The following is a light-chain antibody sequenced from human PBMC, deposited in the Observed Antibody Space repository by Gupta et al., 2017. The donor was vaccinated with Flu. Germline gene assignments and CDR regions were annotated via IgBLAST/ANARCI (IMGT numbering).Light chain of an antibody. CDR3: QQDYNLPFT. CDR1: QDISNY. V-gene: IGKV1-33*01. CDR2: DAS. J-gene: IGKJ3*01. Sequence: DIHMTHSPSSLSASVGDRVTITCQASQDISNYLNWYQQKPGKAPKLLIYDASNLETGVPSRFSGSGSGTDFTFTISSLQPEDIATYYCQQDYNLPFTFGHGTKVDIK.